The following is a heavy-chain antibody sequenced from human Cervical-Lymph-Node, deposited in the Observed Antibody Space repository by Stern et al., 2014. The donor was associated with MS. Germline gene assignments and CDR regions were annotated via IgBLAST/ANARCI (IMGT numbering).Heavy chain of an antibody. CDR2: IYYSGST. D-gene: IGHD6-13*01. CDR3: ARLKQQLVQVYDY. J-gene: IGHJ4*02. V-gene: IGHV4-39*01. Sequence: QLQLQESGPGLVKPSETLSLTCTVSGGSISSSSYYWGWIRQPPGKGLEXIGSIYYSGSTYYNPSLKSRVTISVDTSKNQLSLKLSSVTAADTAVYYCARLKQQLVQVYDYWGQGTLVTVSS. CDR1: GGSISSSSYY.